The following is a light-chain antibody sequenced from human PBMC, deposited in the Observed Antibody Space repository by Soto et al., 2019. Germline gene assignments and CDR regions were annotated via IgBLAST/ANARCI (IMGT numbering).Light chain of an antibody. CDR3: SAFTSSSTLGV. Sequence: QSALTQSASVSGSPGQSITISCTGGSNDVGSYDYVSWYQQHPGKAPKLIIYEVSYRPSGVSNRFSGSKSGNTASLTISGLQAEDEADYYCSAFTSSSTLGVFGGGTKVTV. J-gene: IGLJ2*01. CDR1: SNDVGSYDY. CDR2: EVS. V-gene: IGLV2-14*01.